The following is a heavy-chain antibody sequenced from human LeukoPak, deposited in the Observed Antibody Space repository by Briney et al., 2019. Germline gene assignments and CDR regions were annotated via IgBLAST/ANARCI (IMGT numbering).Heavy chain of an antibody. CDR2: ITGSGATT. CDR1: GFTGFTFSSYA. V-gene: IGHV3-23*01. Sequence: GGSLRLSCVASGFTGFTFSSYAMSWVRQAPGKGLEWVSAITGSGATTYYADSVKGRFTISRDNSKNTLFLQMNSLRADDTAVYYCPSPSGYWGQGTLVTVSS. CDR3: PSPSGY. J-gene: IGHJ4*02.